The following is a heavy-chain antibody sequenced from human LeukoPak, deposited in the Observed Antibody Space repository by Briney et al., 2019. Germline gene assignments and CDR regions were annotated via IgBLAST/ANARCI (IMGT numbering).Heavy chain of an antibody. CDR2: ISGSGGIT. D-gene: IGHD6-13*01. CDR3: AKDAAAAGSAYYFEY. Sequence: GGSLRLSCAASGFTFSNYAMSWVRQAPGKGLEWVSVISGSGGITYYEDSVKGRFTISRDNSKNALYLQMNSLRADDTAIYYCAKDAAAAGSAYYFEYWGQGTLVTVSS. CDR1: GFTFSNYA. V-gene: IGHV3-23*01. J-gene: IGHJ4*02.